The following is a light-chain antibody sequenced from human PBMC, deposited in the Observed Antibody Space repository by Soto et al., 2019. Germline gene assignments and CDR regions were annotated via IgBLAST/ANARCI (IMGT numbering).Light chain of an antibody. Sequence: DIVMTQSPDSLAVSLGESATINCKSSQSVLYSSNNKNYLAWYQQKPGQPPKLLIYWAPTRESGIPDRFSGSGSGTDFTLIISSLQAEDVAVYYCQQYYSTPLTFGGGTKVEIK. CDR2: WAP. V-gene: IGKV4-1*01. J-gene: IGKJ4*01. CDR3: QQYYSTPLT. CDR1: QSVLYSSNNKNY.